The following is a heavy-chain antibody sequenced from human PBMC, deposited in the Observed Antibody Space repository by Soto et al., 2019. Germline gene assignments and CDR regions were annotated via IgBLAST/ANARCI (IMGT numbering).Heavy chain of an antibody. V-gene: IGHV1-3*01. CDR2: INAGNGNT. J-gene: IGHJ6*02. Sequence: ASVKVSCKASGYTFTSYAMHWVRQAPGQRLEWMGWINAGNGNTKYSQKFQGRVTITRDTSASTAYMELSSLRSEDTAVYDCARDHIAAAGTDYYGMDVWGQGTTVTVSS. D-gene: IGHD6-13*01. CDR1: GYTFTSYA. CDR3: ARDHIAAAGTDYYGMDV.